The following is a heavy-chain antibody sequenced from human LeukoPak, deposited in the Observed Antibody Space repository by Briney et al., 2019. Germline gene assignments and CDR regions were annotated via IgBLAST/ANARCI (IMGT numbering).Heavy chain of an antibody. CDR3: ARATDYDILTGYYKHAFDI. Sequence: PGGSLXLSCAASGFTFSSYGMHWVRQAPGKGLEWVANIKQGGSEKYYVDSVKGRFTISRDNAKNSLYLQMNSLRAEDTVVYYCARATDYDILTGYYKHAFDIWGQGTMVTVSS. CDR1: GFTFSSYG. D-gene: IGHD3-9*01. V-gene: IGHV3-7*01. J-gene: IGHJ3*02. CDR2: IKQGGSEK.